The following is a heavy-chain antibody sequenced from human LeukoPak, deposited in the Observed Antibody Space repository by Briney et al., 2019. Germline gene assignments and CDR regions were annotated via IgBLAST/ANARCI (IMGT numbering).Heavy chain of an antibody. CDR1: GGSINSDNYY. D-gene: IGHD2-15*01. CDR2: IYTSGST. CDR3: ARVQEDRFGDSYGGYWYFDL. Sequence: PSQTLSLTCTVSGGSINSDNYYWSWIRQPAGKGLEWIGRIYTSGSTNYNPSLQSRVTISVDTSKNHFSLKLSSVSAADTAVYYCARVQEDRFGDSYGGYWYFDLWGRGALVTVSS. J-gene: IGHJ2*01. V-gene: IGHV4-61*02.